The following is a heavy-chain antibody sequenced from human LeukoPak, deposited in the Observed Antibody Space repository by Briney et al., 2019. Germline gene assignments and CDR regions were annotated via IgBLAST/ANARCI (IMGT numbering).Heavy chain of an antibody. Sequence: SETLSLTCTVSGVSISSYHWSWILQPPGKGLELVGYIYYSGSTNYNPSLKSRITISVDTSNNQFSLKLSSVTAADPAVYYCAASYGSGSYEDFDYWGQGTLVGVSS. CDR2: IYYSGST. CDR3: AASYGSGSYEDFDY. D-gene: IGHD3-10*01. CDR1: GVSISSYH. V-gene: IGHV4-59*08. J-gene: IGHJ4*02.